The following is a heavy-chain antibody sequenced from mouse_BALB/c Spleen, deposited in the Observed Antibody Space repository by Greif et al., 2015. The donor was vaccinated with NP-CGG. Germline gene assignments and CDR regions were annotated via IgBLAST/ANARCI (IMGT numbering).Heavy chain of an antibody. D-gene: IGHD1-1*01. J-gene: IGHJ4*01. Sequence: QVQLKESGAELVKPGASVKLSCKASGYTFTSYWMHWVKQRPGQGLEWIGEIDPSDSYTNYNQKFKGKATLTVDKSSSTAYMQLSSLTPEDSAVYYCANYPMDYWGQGTSVTVSS. CDR3: ANYPMDY. CDR2: IDPSDSYT. V-gene: IGHV1-69*02. CDR1: GYTFTSYW.